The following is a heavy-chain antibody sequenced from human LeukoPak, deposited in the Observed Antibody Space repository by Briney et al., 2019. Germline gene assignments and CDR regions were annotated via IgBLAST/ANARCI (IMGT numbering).Heavy chain of an antibody. Sequence: SETLSLTCTVSGGSISSSSYYWGWIRQPPGKGLEWIGRIYTSGSTNYNPSLKSRVTMSVDTSKNQFSLKLSSVTAADTAVYYCARGAIVVVPAAIDWFDPWGQGTLVTVSS. CDR1: GGSISSSSYY. CDR2: IYTSGST. J-gene: IGHJ5*02. CDR3: ARGAIVVVPAAIDWFDP. V-gene: IGHV4-39*07. D-gene: IGHD2-2*01.